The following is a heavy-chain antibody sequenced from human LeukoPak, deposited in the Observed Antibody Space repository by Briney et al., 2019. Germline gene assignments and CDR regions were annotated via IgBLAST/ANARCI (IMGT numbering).Heavy chain of an antibody. CDR2: IIPIFGTA. CDR3: ARGRDYYDTSGYYYGS. J-gene: IGHJ5*02. Sequence: GASVKVSCKASGGTFSSYAINWARQAPGQGLEWMGGIIPIFGTANYAQKFQGRVTITADKSTSTAYMELSSLRSEDTAVYYCARGRDYYDTSGYYYGSWGQGTLVTVSS. V-gene: IGHV1-69*06. D-gene: IGHD3-22*01. CDR1: GGTFSSYA.